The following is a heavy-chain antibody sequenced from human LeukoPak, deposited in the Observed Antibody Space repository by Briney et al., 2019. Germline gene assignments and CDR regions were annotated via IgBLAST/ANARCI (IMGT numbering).Heavy chain of an antibody. D-gene: IGHD2-2*01. J-gene: IGHJ4*02. CDR1: GGSISSSSYY. CDR2: IYYSGNT. Sequence: PSETLSLTCTVSGGSISSSSYYWDWIRQPPGKGLEWIGAIYYSGNTNYNPSLKSRVTISVDKSKNQFSLKLSSVTAADTAVYYCARHRIPAALASAFDYWGQGTLVTVSS. V-gene: IGHV4-39*01. CDR3: ARHRIPAALASAFDY.